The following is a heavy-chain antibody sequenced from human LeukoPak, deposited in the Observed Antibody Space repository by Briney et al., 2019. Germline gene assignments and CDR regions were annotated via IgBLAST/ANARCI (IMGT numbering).Heavy chain of an antibody. Sequence: SETLSLTCTVSGGSISSYYRSWIRQPAGKGLEWIGRIYTSGSTNYNPSLTSRVTMSVDTSKNQFSLKLTSVTAADTAVYYCARYCSSTSCTDAFDIWGQGTMVTVSS. J-gene: IGHJ3*02. D-gene: IGHD2-2*01. CDR3: ARYCSSTSCTDAFDI. V-gene: IGHV4-4*07. CDR2: IYTSGST. CDR1: GGSISSYY.